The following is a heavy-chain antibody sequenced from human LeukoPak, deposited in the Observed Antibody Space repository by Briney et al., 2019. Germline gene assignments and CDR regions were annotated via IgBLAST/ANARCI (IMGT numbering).Heavy chain of an antibody. CDR3: ARLRIPPSSSSDY. Sequence: TSETLSLTCTVSGGSISSYYWSWIRQPPGKGLEWIGYIFYSGSTYYNPSLKSRVTISVDTSKNQFSLKLSSVTAADTAVYYCARLRIPPSSSSDYWGQGTLVTVSS. J-gene: IGHJ4*02. CDR1: GGSISSYY. CDR2: IFYSGST. D-gene: IGHD6-6*01. V-gene: IGHV4-59*04.